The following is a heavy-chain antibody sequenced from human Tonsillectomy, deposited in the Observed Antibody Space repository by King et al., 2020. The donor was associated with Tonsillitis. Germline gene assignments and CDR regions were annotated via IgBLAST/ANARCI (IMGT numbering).Heavy chain of an antibody. V-gene: IGHV3-64D*06. CDR1: GFTFSRYA. J-gene: IGHJ4*02. CDR3: VTSGYGYSLPFVY. Sequence: VQLVESGGGLVQPGGSLRLSCSASGFTFSRYAMYWVRQAPGKGLEYVSVIGSNGGSKYYADSVKGRFTISRDNSKNTLYLQMSSLRAEDTAVYYCVTSGYGYSLPFVYWGQGTLVTVSS. D-gene: IGHD5-12*01. CDR2: IGSNGGSK.